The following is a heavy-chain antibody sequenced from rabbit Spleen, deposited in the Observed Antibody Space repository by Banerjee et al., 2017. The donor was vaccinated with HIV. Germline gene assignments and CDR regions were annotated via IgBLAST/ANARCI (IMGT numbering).Heavy chain of an antibody. CDR3: ARIKGSSGGDL. D-gene: IGHD1-1*01. J-gene: IGHJ4*01. V-gene: IGHV1S45*01. CDR1: GFSFSSSYW. Sequence: QEQLVESGGGLVQPEGSLTLTCTASGFSFSSSYWICWVRQAPGKGLEWIACIYAGSSGSTYYASWVKGRFTISKSSSTTVTLQMTSLTAADTATYFCARIKGSSGGDLWGPGTLVTVS. CDR2: IYAGSSGST.